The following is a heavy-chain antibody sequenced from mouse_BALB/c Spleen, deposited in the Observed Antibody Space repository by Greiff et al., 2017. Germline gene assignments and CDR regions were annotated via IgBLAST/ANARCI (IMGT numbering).Heavy chain of an antibody. CDR3: ARASYYYGSSSRYFDG. J-gene: IGHJ1*01. Sequence: EVQGVESGGGLVKPGGSLKLSCAASGFTFSSYAMSWVRQSPEKRLEWVAEISSGGSYTYYPDTVTGRFTISRDNAKNTLYLEMSSLRSEDTAMYYCARASYYYGSSSRYFDGWGAGTTVTVAS. CDR1: GFTFSSYA. CDR2: ISSGGSYT. D-gene: IGHD1-1*01. V-gene: IGHV5-9-4*01.